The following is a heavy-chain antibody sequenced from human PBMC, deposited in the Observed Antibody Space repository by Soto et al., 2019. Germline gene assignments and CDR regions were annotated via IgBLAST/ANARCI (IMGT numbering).Heavy chain of an antibody. CDR1: GFTFSSYA. D-gene: IGHD3-22*01. CDR3: ARGACSYYDSSGYYYAYYYGMDV. CDR2: ISYDGSNK. V-gene: IGHV3-30-3*01. J-gene: IGHJ6*02. Sequence: QVQLVESGGGVVQPGRSLRLSCAASGFTFSSYAMHWVRQAPGKGLEWVAVISYDGSNKYYADSVKGRFTSSRDNSKNSLYLQLNSLRAEDTAVYYCARGACSYYDSSGYYYAYYYGMDVWGQGTTVTVSS.